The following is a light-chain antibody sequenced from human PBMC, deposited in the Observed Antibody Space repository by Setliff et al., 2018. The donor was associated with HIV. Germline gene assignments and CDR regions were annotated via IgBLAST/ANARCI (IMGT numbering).Light chain of an antibody. Sequence: QSVLTQPASVSGSPGQSITISCTGTSSDVGGYNYVSWYQLHPGKAPKVMIYDVNKRPSGISNRFSGSKSGNTASLTISGLQAEDEADYYCSSYTSSSTLYVFGTGTKSPS. CDR1: SSDVGGYNY. CDR3: SSYTSSSTLYV. CDR2: DVN. J-gene: IGLJ1*01. V-gene: IGLV2-14*01.